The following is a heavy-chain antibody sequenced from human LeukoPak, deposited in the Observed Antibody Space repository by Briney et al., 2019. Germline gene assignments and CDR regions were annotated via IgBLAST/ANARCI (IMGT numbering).Heavy chain of an antibody. CDR2: IIPIFGTA. V-gene: IGHV1-69*05. CDR1: GGTFSSYA. D-gene: IGHD5/OR15-5a*01. CDR3: AGGGLRGIDAFDI. Sequence: GASVKVSCKASGGTFSSYAISWVRQAPGQGLEWMGRIIPIFGTANYAQKFQGRVTITTDESPSTAYMEPSSLRSEDTAVYYCAGGGLRGIDAFDIWGQGTMVTVSS. J-gene: IGHJ3*02.